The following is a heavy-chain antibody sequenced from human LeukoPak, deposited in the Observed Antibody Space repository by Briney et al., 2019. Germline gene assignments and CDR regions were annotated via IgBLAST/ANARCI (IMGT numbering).Heavy chain of an antibody. Sequence: GASVKVSCKASGYTFTGYYMHWVRQAPGQGLEWMGWINPNSGGTNYAQKFQGRVTMTRDTSISTAYMELSRLRSDDTAVYCCARAKGSWSYYYMDVWGKGTTVTISS. D-gene: IGHD2-15*01. CDR3: ARAKGSWSYYYMDV. V-gene: IGHV1-2*02. CDR2: INPNSGGT. J-gene: IGHJ6*03. CDR1: GYTFTGYY.